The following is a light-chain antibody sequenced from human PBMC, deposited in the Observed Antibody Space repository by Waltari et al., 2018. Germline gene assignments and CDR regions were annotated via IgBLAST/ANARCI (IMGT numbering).Light chain of an antibody. V-gene: IGKV3-20*01. CDR3: QQYDTSPGT. CDR1: QSLNVAY. J-gene: IGKJ2*01. Sequence: EIVLTQSPCTLSLSPGEKAILSCRASQSLNVAYVAWYQQKSGQAPRLLIDGALYRAADIPDRFSGSGSGTDFTLTITRLEPDDFAVYYCQQYDTSPGTFGQGTRLEMK. CDR2: GAL.